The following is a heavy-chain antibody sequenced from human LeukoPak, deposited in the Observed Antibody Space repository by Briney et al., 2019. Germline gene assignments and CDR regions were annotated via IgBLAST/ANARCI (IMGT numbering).Heavy chain of an antibody. D-gene: IGHD3-16*01. CDR3: ASSGGRDVAWYYFDY. CDR1: GYTFTGYY. J-gene: IGHJ4*02. CDR2: INTNSGGT. Sequence: ASVKVSRKASGYTFTGYYMHWVRPPPGQGLEWMGWINTNSGGTNYAQKFQGRVTMTRDTSISTAYMELSRLRSDDTAVYYCASSGGRDVAWYYFDYWGQGTLVTVSS. V-gene: IGHV1-2*02.